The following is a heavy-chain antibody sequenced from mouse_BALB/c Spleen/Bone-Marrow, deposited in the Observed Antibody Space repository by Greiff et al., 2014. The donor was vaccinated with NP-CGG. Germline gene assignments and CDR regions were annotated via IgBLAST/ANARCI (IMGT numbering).Heavy chain of an antibody. CDR1: GYAFTNYL. J-gene: IGHJ4*01. CDR3: ARWDYAMDY. CDR2: INPGSGGT. V-gene: IGHV1-54*01. Sequence: VQLVESGAELVRPGTSVKVSCKASGYAFTNYLIEWVEQRPGQGLEWIGVINPGSGGTNYNEKFKGKATLTADKSSSTAYMQLSSLTSDDSAVYFCARWDYAMDYWGQGTSVTVSS.